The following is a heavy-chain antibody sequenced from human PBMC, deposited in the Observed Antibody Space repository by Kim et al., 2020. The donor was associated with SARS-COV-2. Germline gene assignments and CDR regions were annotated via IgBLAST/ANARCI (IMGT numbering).Heavy chain of an antibody. CDR1: GGSISSSSYY. Sequence: SETLSLTCTVSGGSISSSSYYWGWIRQPPGKGLEWIGSIYYSGSTYYNPSLKSRVTISVDTSKNQFSLKLSSVNAADTAVYYCARYVAGTIFGVVIIPAYYFDYWGQGTLVTVSS. CDR3: ARYVAGTIFGVVIIPAYYFDY. D-gene: IGHD3-3*01. V-gene: IGHV4-39*01. CDR2: IYYSGST. J-gene: IGHJ4*02.